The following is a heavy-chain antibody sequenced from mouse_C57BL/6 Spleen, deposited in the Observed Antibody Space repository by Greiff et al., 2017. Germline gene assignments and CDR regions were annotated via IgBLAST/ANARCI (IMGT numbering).Heavy chain of an antibody. V-gene: IGHV1-61*01. CDR3: ARGNFFFDY. D-gene: IGHD2-1*01. CDR2: IYPSDSET. J-gene: IGHJ2*01. Sequence: QVQLQQPGAELVRPGSSVKLSCKASGYTFTSYWMDWVKRRPGQGLEWIGNIYPSDSETHYNQKFKDKATLTVDKSSSTAYMQLSSLTSEDSAVYYCARGNFFFDYWGQGTTLTVSS. CDR1: GYTFTSYW.